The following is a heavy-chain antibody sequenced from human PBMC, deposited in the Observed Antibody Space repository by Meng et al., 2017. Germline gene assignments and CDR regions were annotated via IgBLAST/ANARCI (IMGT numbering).Heavy chain of an antibody. J-gene: IGHJ4*02. V-gene: IGHV7-4-1*02. CDR2: INTNTGNP. CDR3: ARMGIAVAGTLGREDY. D-gene: IGHD6-19*01. Sequence: QVLLVQSGSELKKPGALGKVSCKPSGYTFTSYVMTWVRQAPGQGLEWMGWINTNTGNPTYAQGFTGRFVFSLDTSVSTAYLQISSLKAEDTAVYYCARMGIAVAGTLGREDYWGQGTLVTVSS. CDR1: GYTFTSYV.